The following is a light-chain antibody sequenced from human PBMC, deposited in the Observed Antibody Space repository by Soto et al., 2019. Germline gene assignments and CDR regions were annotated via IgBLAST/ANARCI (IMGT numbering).Light chain of an antibody. Sequence: SVLTPPASVSGSPGQSITISCTGTSSDVGGYNYVSWYQQHPGKAPKLMIYDVSNRPSGVSNRFSGSKSGNTASLTISGLQAEDEADYYCSSYTSSSTLYVFGTGTKVTV. CDR2: DVS. J-gene: IGLJ1*01. CDR1: SSDVGGYNY. V-gene: IGLV2-14*01. CDR3: SSYTSSSTLYV.